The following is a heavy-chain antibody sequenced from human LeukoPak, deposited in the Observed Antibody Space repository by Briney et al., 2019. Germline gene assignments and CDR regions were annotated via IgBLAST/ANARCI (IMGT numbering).Heavy chain of an antibody. CDR3: ATELYGSGDYYFDY. V-gene: IGHV1-24*01. CDR2: FDPEDGET. Sequence: ASVKVSCKVSGYTLTELSMHWVRQAPGKGLEWMGGFDPEDGETIYAQKFQGRVTMTEGTSTDTAYMELSSLRSEDTAVYYCATELYGSGDYYFDYWGQGTLVTVSS. CDR1: GYTLTELS. J-gene: IGHJ4*02. D-gene: IGHD3-10*01.